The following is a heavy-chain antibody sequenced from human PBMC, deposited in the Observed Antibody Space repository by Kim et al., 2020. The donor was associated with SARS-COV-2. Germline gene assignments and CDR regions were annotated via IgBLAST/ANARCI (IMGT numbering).Heavy chain of an antibody. V-gene: IGHV3-30*04. J-gene: IGHJ6*02. Sequence: GGSLRLSCAASGFTFSSYAMHWVRQAPGKGLEWVAVISYDGSNKYYADSVKGRFTISRDNSKNTLYLQMNSLRAEDTAVYYCARVLGHSSSWVAKEDYYYYGMDVWGQGTTVTVSS. CDR3: ARVLGHSSSWVAKEDYYYYGMDV. D-gene: IGHD6-13*01. CDR1: GFTFSSYA. CDR2: ISYDGSNK.